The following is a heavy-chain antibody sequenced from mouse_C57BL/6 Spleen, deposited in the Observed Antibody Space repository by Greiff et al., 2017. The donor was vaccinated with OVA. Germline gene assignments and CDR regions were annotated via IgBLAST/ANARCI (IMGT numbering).Heavy chain of an antibody. CDR1: GYTFTDYY. V-gene: IGHV1-26*01. D-gene: IGHD1-1*01. CDR2: INPNNGGT. Sequence: VQLQQSGPELVKPGASVKISCKASGYTFTDYYMNWVKQSHGKSLEWIGDINPNNGGTSYNQKFKGKATLTVDKSSSTAYMELRSLTSEDSAVYYCANYYGSSLDYWGQGTTLTVSS. CDR3: ANYYGSSLDY. J-gene: IGHJ2*01.